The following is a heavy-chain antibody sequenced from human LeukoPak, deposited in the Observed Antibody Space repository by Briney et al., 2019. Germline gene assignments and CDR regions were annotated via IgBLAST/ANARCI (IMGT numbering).Heavy chain of an antibody. Sequence: GGSLGLSCAASGFTFSSYFWMHWVRQAPGKRLVWVSRIKSDGSSSTYADSVKGRFTISRDNAKNSLYVQMNTLRAEDTAVYYCVRDLDLGGYSSFEYWGQGTLVTVSS. D-gene: IGHD4-23*01. CDR2: IKSDGSSS. V-gene: IGHV3-74*01. J-gene: IGHJ4*02. CDR1: GFTFSSYFW. CDR3: VRDLDLGGYSSFEY.